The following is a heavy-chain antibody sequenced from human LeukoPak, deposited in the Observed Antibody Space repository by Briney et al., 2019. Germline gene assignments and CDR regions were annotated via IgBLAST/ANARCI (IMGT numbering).Heavy chain of an antibody. Sequence: GGSLRLSCAASGFTSSSYAMSWVRLAPGKGLEWVSAISGSGGSTYYADSVKGRFTISRDNSKNTLYLQMNSLRAEDTAVYYCAKENFGVVITYFDYWGQGTLVTVSS. V-gene: IGHV3-23*01. D-gene: IGHD3-3*01. CDR2: ISGSGGST. CDR1: GFTSSSYA. CDR3: AKENFGVVITYFDY. J-gene: IGHJ4*02.